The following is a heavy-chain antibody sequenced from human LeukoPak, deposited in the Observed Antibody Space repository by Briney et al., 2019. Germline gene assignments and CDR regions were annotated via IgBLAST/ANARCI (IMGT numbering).Heavy chain of an antibody. CDR3: AKEGDATAAAGMGGFDL. CDR1: GLTFVGYT. CDR2: VTSGSIYI. V-gene: IGHV3-21*01. D-gene: IGHD6-13*01. Sequence: GXSLRLSCAASGLTFVGYTMNWVRQTPGGGLEWVSSVTSGSIYIYYADSVKGRFTISRDSATNSLYLQMNSLRVEDTGVYYCAKEGDATAAAGMGGFDLRGQGAMVTVSS. J-gene: IGHJ3*01.